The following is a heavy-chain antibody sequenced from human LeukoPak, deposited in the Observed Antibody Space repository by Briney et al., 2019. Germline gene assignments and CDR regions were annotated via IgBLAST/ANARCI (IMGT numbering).Heavy chain of an antibody. CDR1: GGSISSSSYD. V-gene: IGHV4-39*01. J-gene: IGHJ4*02. CDR3: AIRDSVGACDF. Sequence: SETLSLTSTVSGGSISSSSYDWGWVRQPPGKGLEWIGTIYYSGSTYYNPSLKSRVTISVDMSKNQFSLKLRSVTATDTAVYYCAIRDSVGACDFWGQGSLVTVSS. D-gene: IGHD4/OR15-4a*01. CDR2: IYYSGST.